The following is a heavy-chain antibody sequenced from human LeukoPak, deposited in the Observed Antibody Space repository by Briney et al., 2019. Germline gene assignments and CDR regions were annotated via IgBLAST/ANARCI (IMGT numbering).Heavy chain of an antibody. V-gene: IGHV3-30*02. Sequence: PGGSLRLSCAASGFIFSSYGMHWVRQAPGKGLEWVTFIRYDGSNKYYADSVKGRFTISRDSSKNTLYVQMNSLRAEDTAVYYCAEDRLGQYTPGYFDYWGQGTLVTVSS. CDR1: GFIFSSYG. CDR3: AEDRLGQYTPGYFDY. CDR2: IRYDGSNK. D-gene: IGHD2-2*02. J-gene: IGHJ4*02.